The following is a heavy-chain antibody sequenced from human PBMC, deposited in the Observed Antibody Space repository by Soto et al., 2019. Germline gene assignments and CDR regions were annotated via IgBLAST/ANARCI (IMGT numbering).Heavy chain of an antibody. J-gene: IGHJ6*02. CDR3: AKVVPAGSRVRDYYYGMDV. Sequence: WLSMRLSCAASGLTFSSHAMRWVRQAPRKGLEWVSAISGSGGSTYYADSVKGRFTISRDNSKNTLYLQMNSLRAEDTAVYYCAKVVPAGSRVRDYYYGMDVWGQGTTVTVSS. CDR1: GLTFSSHA. D-gene: IGHD1-1*01. CDR2: ISGSGGST. V-gene: IGHV3-23*01.